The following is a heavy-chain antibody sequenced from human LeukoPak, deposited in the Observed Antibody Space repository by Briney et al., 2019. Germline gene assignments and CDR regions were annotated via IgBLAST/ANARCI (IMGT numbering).Heavy chain of an antibody. J-gene: IGHJ4*01. CDR3: ARGLSGYASSLGY. V-gene: IGHV3-9*01. CDR1: GFTFDDYA. Sequence: HPGGSLRLSCAASGFTFDDYAMHWVRQAPGKGLEWVSGISWNSGSIGYADSVRGRFSISRDNAKNTLYLQMNSLRAEDTAVYYCARGLSGYASSLGYWGHGTLVTVSA. CDR2: ISWNSGSI. D-gene: IGHD6-6*01.